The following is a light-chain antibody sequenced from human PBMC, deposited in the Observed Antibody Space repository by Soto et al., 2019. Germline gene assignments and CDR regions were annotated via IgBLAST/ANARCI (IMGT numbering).Light chain of an antibody. V-gene: IGKV3-20*01. Sequence: LLTQSPATLSVSPIQIVTLSFRASQSISSYLAWYQQRPGQPSRLLIYDASNRATGIPARFSGSGSGTDFTLTISRLEPEDFAVYYCQQYGSSPWTFGQGTKVDI. J-gene: IGKJ1*01. CDR3: QQYGSSPWT. CDR2: DAS. CDR1: QSISSY.